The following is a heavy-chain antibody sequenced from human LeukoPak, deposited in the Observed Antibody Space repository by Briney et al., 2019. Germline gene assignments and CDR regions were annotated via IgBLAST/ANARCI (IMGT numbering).Heavy chain of an antibody. V-gene: IGHV2-5*02. CDR1: GFSLSTIGVD. D-gene: IGHD5-18*01. CDR2: IYWDDDK. Sequence: SGPTLLNPTQTLTLTYTFSGFSLSTIGVDVGWILHPPVKALDWLSLIYWDDDKRYSPSLKSRLTITKDTSKNQVVLTMTNMDPVDTATYYCAREWIKLWYSGARSDAFDIWGQGTMVTVSS. J-gene: IGHJ3*02. CDR3: AREWIKLWYSGARSDAFDI.